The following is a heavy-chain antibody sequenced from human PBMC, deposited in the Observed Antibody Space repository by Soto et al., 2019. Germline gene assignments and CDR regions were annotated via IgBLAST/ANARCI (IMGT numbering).Heavy chain of an antibody. CDR3: ARPGAPGSYYYSYGMDV. V-gene: IGHV4-39*01. CDR2: IYYSGST. Sequence: PSETLSLTCTVSGGSISSSGYYWGWIRQPPGRGLEGIGSIYYSGSTYYNPSLKSRVTISVDTAKNQFSLKLSSVTAADTHVYYCARPGAPGSYYYSYGMDVWGQGTTVNVPS. J-gene: IGHJ6*02. CDR1: GGSISSSGYY. D-gene: IGHD1-26*01.